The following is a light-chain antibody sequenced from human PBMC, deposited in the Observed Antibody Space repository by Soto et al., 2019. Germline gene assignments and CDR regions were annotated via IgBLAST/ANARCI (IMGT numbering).Light chain of an antibody. J-gene: IGKJ1*01. CDR1: QSVNSW. CDR2: RSS. CDR3: HQYNSYPWT. Sequence: DIQMTQSPSTLSASVGDRVTITCRASQSVNSWLAWYQQKPGKPPKLLIYRSSALESGVPSRFSGSGSVTEFTLTISSLQPDDCATYYCHQYNSYPWTCGQGTKVEI. V-gene: IGKV1-5*03.